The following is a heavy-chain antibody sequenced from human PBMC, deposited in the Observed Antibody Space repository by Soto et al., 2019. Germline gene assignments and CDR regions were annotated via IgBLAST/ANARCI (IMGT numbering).Heavy chain of an antibody. CDR3: ARAQVGGYSYGYHAYYYGMDV. Sequence: QVQLVESGGGVVQPGRSLRLSCAASGFTFSSYAMHWVRQAPGKGLEWVAVISYDGSNKYYADSVKGRFTISRDNSKNTLYLQMNSLRAEDTAVYYCARAQVGGYSYGYHAYYYGMDVWGQGTTVTVSS. V-gene: IGHV3-30-3*01. CDR1: GFTFSSYA. CDR2: ISYDGSNK. J-gene: IGHJ6*02. D-gene: IGHD5-18*01.